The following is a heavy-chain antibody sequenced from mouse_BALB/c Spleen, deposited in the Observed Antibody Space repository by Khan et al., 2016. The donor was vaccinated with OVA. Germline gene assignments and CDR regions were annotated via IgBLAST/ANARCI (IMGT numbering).Heavy chain of an antibody. CDR1: GFTFSTYG. CDR2: VSTGGSYT. Sequence: EVELVESGGDLVKPGGSLKLSCVASGFTFSTYGMSWVRQTPDKRLEWVATVSTGGSYTYYPDSVKGRFTISRDNTKDTLYLQMSSLKSEDTAMFYCARLAYYSDSEGFAYWGQGTLVTVSA. D-gene: IGHD1-1*01. V-gene: IGHV5-6*01. CDR3: ARLAYYSDSEGFAY. J-gene: IGHJ3*01.